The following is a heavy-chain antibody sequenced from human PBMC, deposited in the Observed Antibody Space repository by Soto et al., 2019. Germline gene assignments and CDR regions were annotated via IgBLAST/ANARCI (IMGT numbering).Heavy chain of an antibody. V-gene: IGHV1-58*01. J-gene: IGHJ5*02. CDR2: IVVGSGNT. D-gene: IGHD2-21*02. CDR3: ARAHCGGDCYSGVDP. Sequence: GASVKVSCKASGFTFTSSAVQWVRQARGQRLEWIGWIVVGSGNTNYAQKFQERVTITRDMSTSTAYMELSSLRSEDTAVYYCARAHCGGDCYSGVDPWGQGTLVTSPQ. CDR1: GFTFTSSA.